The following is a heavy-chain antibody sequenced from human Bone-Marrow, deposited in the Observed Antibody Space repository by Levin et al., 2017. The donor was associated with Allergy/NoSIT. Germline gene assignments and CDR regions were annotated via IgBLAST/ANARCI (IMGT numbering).Heavy chain of an antibody. Sequence: GGSLRLSCAAFGFTFSDYYMSWIRQAPGKGLEWVSYISSSGSTIYYADSVKGRFTISRDNAKNSLYLQMNSLRAEDTAVYYCARGGDYYYDSSGYYYLTPLFVYWGQGTLVTVSS. CDR1: GFTFSDYY. V-gene: IGHV3-11*01. D-gene: IGHD3-22*01. CDR3: ARGGDYYYDSSGYYYLTPLFVY. CDR2: ISSSGSTI. J-gene: IGHJ4*02.